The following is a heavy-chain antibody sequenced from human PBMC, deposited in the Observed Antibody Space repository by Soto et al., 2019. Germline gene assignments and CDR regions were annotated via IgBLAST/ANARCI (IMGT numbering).Heavy chain of an antibody. CDR3: ATQDQKGVVVGAPFGY. J-gene: IGHJ4*02. Sequence: QVQLVESGGGVVQPGRSLRLSCAASGFTFSSYAMHWVRQAPGKGLEWVAVISYDGSNKYYADSVKGRFTIARDNSKHTLYLQMNSLRAEDTAVYYCATQDQKGVVVGAPFGYWGQGTLVTVSS. D-gene: IGHD1-26*01. V-gene: IGHV3-30-3*01. CDR2: ISYDGSNK. CDR1: GFTFSSYA.